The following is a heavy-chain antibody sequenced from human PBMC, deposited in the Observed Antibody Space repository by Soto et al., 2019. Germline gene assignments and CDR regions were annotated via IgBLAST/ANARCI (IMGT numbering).Heavy chain of an antibody. J-gene: IGHJ4*02. D-gene: IGHD3-10*01. CDR3: VRSGDYRSGSYWYFFDY. Sequence: LRLSCAASGFTFDEYALTWVRQAPGKGLEWVAGINWNGGSKGYADSVKGRFTISRDNAKNSLFLQLNSLRAEDTALYYCVRSGDYRSGSYWYFFDYWGQGALVTVSS. V-gene: IGHV3-20*04. CDR1: GFTFDEYA. CDR2: INWNGGSK.